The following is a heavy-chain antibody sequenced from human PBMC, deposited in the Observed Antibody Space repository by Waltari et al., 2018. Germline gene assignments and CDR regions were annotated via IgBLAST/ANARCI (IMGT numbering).Heavy chain of an antibody. D-gene: IGHD6-13*01. V-gene: IGHV4-34*01. Sequence: QVRLQQWGAGRLRPSETLSLTCAVYGGSFSGYYWSWIRQPPGKGLEWIGEIKHSVSTNYNPSLKSRVTISVDTSKNQFSLKLSSVTAADTAVYYCSRAAAGTDSYYYYMGVWGKGTTVTVSS. CDR3: SRAAAGTDSYYYYMGV. CDR2: IKHSVST. J-gene: IGHJ6*03. CDR1: GGSFSGYY.